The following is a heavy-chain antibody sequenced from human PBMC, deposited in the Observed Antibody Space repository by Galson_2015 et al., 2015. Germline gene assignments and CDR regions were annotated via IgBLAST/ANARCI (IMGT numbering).Heavy chain of an antibody. CDR3: ARQSLGELSSPFDY. D-gene: IGHD3-16*02. CDR2: ICPGDSDT. CDR1: GYSFTSHW. Sequence: QSGAEVKKPGESLTISCKASGYSFTSHWIGWVRQMPGKGLEWMGIICPGDSDTRYTPSFQGQVTISADKSISTAYLQWSSLKASDTAMYYCARQSLGELSSPFDYWGQGALVTVSS. J-gene: IGHJ4*02. V-gene: IGHV5-51*01.